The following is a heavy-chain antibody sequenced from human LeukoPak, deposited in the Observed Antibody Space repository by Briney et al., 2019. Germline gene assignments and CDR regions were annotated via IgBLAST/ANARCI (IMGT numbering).Heavy chain of an antibody. Sequence: GESLKISCKGSGYSFTTYWIVWVRQMPGKGLEWMGIIYPGVSDTRYSPSFQGQVTISADKSISTAYLQWSSLEASDTAMYFCARGVWCSGGRCYYDAFDIWGQGTMVTVSS. CDR2: IYPGVSDT. CDR1: GYSFTTYW. D-gene: IGHD2-15*01. J-gene: IGHJ3*02. CDR3: ARGVWCSGGRCYYDAFDI. V-gene: IGHV5-51*01.